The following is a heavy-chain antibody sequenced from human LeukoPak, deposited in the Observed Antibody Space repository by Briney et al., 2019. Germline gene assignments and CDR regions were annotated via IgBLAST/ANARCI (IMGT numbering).Heavy chain of an antibody. J-gene: IGHJ4*02. D-gene: IGHD2-15*01. CDR3: ARRMRLAFDY. CDR2: IRTTSLYT. V-gene: IGHV3-11*03. Sequence: RGSLRLACAAAGFTLSDFYFSWVRQAPGEGLEWLSYIRTTSLYTNYADSVTGRFSISRHQSKHSLYPQVNSLIATQSALYYRARRMRLAFDYWGQGTLVTVSS. CDR1: GFTLSDFY.